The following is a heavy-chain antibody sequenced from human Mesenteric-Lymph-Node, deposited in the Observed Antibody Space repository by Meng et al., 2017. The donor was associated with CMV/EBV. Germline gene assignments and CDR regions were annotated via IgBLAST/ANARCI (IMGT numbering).Heavy chain of an antibody. CDR1: GFSFTYYG. V-gene: IGHV3-30*02. D-gene: IGHD5-18*01. J-gene: IGHJ4*02. CDR3: AKDGKTGNSYGLIGY. CDR2: IRYDESAQ. Sequence: GGSLRLSCAASGFSFTYYGMHWVRQAPGKGLEWVAFIRYDESAQNYADSVKGRFTISRDNSKSTLDLQMNSLRAEDTAIYYCAKDGKTGNSYGLIGYWGQGTLVTVSS.